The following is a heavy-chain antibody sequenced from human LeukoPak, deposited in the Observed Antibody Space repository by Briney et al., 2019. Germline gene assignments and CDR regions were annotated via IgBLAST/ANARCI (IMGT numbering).Heavy chain of an antibody. CDR3: VVGGSPGY. D-gene: IGHD2-15*01. Sequence: GGSLRLSCAASGLAFSAHKMHWVRQAPRKGLVWVSRISTDGYTTDYADFVQGRFTASRDNTKNTWSLEMNSLRAEDTAVYYCVVGGSPGYWGQGTLVTVSS. CDR2: ISTDGYTT. CDR1: GLAFSAHK. J-gene: IGHJ4*02. V-gene: IGHV3-74*01.